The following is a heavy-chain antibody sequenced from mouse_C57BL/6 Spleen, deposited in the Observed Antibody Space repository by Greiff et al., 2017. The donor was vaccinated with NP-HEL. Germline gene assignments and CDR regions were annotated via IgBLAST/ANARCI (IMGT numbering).Heavy chain of an antibody. CDR2: IYPGDGDT. J-gene: IGHJ4*01. D-gene: IGHD2-1*01. V-gene: IGHV1-80*01. Sequence: VQLKQSGAELVKPGASVKISCKASGYAFSSYWMNWVKQRPGKGLEWIGQIYPGDGDTNYNGKFKGKATLTADKSSSTAYMQLSSLTSEDSAVYFCARAPYGNYYAMDYWGQGTSVTVSS. CDR1: GYAFSSYW. CDR3: ARAPYGNYYAMDY.